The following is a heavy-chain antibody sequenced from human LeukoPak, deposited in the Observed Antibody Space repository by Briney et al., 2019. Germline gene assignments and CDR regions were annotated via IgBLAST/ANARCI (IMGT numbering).Heavy chain of an antibody. D-gene: IGHD2-2*01. CDR1: GLTFSSYA. J-gene: IGHJ4*02. CDR3: AHRKATSWAHDY. CDR2: IYSGGSAGT. Sequence: GGSLRLSCAASGLTFSSYAMSWVRQAPGKGLEWVSVIYSGGSAGTYYADSVKGRFTVSRDNSKNTLNLQMNSLRAEDTAVYYCAHRKATSWAHDYWGQGTLVTVSS. V-gene: IGHV3-23*03.